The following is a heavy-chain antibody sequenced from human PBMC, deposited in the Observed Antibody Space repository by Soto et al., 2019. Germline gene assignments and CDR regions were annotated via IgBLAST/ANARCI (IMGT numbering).Heavy chain of an antibody. V-gene: IGHV1-69*08. CDR3: ARDFKRGCSSTSCYPWFDP. Sequence: QVQLVQSGAEVKKPGSSVKVSCKASGGTFSSYTISWVRQAPGQGLEWMGRIIPILGIANYAQKFQGRATITADKSTSTAYMELSSLRSEDTAVYYCARDFKRGCSSTSCYPWFDPWGQGTLVTVSS. CDR1: GGTFSSYT. CDR2: IIPILGIA. D-gene: IGHD2-2*01. J-gene: IGHJ5*02.